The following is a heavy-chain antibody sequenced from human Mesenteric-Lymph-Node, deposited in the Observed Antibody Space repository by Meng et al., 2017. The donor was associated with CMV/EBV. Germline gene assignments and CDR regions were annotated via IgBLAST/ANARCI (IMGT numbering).Heavy chain of an antibody. CDR1: AYTFTGYY. J-gene: IGHJ4*02. CDR3: ARKVSDLPFDY. V-gene: IGHV1-2*06. D-gene: IGHD2-8*01. Sequence: QVQRAQSGEEVKKPGASVTVSCKASAYTFTGYYMHWVRQAPGHGLEWVGRINPNSGGTNDAQKFQCMVTMTRDTSISTAYMELSRLRSADAAVYYFARKVSDLPFDYWGKGTLVTVSS. CDR2: INPNSGGT.